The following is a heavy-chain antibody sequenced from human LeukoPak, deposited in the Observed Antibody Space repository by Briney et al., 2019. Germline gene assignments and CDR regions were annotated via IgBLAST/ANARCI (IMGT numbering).Heavy chain of an antibody. CDR3: ANEVRPNDY. CDR2: IEIGGGST. J-gene: IGHJ4*02. CDR1: GFTFDRHA. D-gene: IGHD4/OR15-4a*01. V-gene: IGHV3-23*01. Sequence: GGSLRLSCVASGFTFDRHAMCWVRQARGKGLEWVSSIEIGGGSTYYADSVKGRFTISRDNSKNTLYLQMNSLRAEDTALYFCANEVRPNDYWGRGTPVTVSS.